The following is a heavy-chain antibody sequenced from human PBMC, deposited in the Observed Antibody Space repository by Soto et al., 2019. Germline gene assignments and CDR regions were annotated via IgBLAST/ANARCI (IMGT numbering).Heavy chain of an antibody. V-gene: IGHV4-4*07. D-gene: IGHD6-13*01. CDR1: GGSMSGYY. CDR3: AGNIAAAGRRYYGMDV. J-gene: IGHJ6*02. Sequence: QVQLQESGPGLVKPSETLSLTCTVSGGSMSGYYWSWIRQSAGKGLEWIGRVYTSETTYYNPSLKSLVTMSLDTSKNQFSLNLYSLTAADTAVYYCAGNIAAAGRRYYGMDVCGQGTTVTVSS. CDR2: VYTSETT.